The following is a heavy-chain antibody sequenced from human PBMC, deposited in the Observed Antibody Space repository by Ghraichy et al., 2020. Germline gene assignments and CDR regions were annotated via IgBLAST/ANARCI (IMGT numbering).Heavy chain of an antibody. CDR1: GFTFSSHA. V-gene: IGHV3-23*01. J-gene: IGHJ5*02. D-gene: IGHD2-21*02. CDR3: AKEVVTALYPNWFDP. CDR2: ISGSGGST. Sequence: GGSLRLSCAASGFTFSSHAMRWVRQAPGKGLEWVSVISGSGGSTYYADSVKGRFTISRDNSKNTLYLQMNSLRAEDTAVYYCAKEVVTALYPNWFDPWGQGTLVTVSS.